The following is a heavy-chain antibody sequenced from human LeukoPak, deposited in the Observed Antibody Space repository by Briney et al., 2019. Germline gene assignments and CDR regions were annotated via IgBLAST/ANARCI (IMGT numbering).Heavy chain of an antibody. CDR1: GFTFDDYA. CDR2: ISWNSGSI. D-gene: IGHD6-13*01. J-gene: IGHJ3*02. Sequence: PGGSLRLSCAASGFTFDDYAMHWVLQAPGKGLEWVSGISWNSGSIGYADSVKGRFTISRDNAKNSLYLQLNSLRAEDMALYYCAKTSRIAAAGTRADAFDIWGRGTMVTVSS. V-gene: IGHV3-9*03. CDR3: AKTSRIAAAGTRADAFDI.